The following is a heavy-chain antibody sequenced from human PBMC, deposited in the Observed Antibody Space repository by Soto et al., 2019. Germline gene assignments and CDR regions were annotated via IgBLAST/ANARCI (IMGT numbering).Heavy chain of an antibody. CDR2: INHSGTT. Sequence: SETLSLTCAVYGGSFSDNFWGWIRQSPGKGLEWIGEINHSGTTHYSPSLKSRVTISMDMSKNQFSLRMTSVTAADTAVYYCASPSLDYWGQGTPVTVSS. CDR3: ASPSLDY. CDR1: GGSFSDNF. V-gene: IGHV4-34*01. J-gene: IGHJ4*02.